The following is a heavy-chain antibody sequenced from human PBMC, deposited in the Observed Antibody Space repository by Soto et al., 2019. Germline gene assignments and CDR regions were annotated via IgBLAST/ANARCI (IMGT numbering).Heavy chain of an antibody. Sequence: EVQLVESGGGLVPPGGSLRRSCAASGFTFSSYWMSWVRQAPRNGLEWVANIKQDGSEKYYVGSVKGRYTISRDNAENSLYLQMNSLRAEDTAVYYCARDRAAVAGKYYYYYGMDLLGQGTTVTVSS. CDR1: GFTFSSYW. V-gene: IGHV3-7*01. CDR3: ARDRAAVAGKYYYYYGMDL. J-gene: IGHJ6*01. D-gene: IGHD6-19*01. CDR2: IKQDGSEK.